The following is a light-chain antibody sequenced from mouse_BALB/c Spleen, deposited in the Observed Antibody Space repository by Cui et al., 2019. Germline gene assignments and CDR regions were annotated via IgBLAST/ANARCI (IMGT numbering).Light chain of an antibody. J-gene: IGKJ1*01. Sequence: DIQMTQSPASLSGSVGETVTITFRASENIYSNLAWYQQKQGKSPQLLVYAATNLAAGVPARFSGSGSGTQYSLKINSLQSEDFGSYYCQHFCGIPCTFGAGTKLEIK. CDR1: ENIYSN. V-gene: IGKV12-46*01. CDR2: AAT. CDR3: QHFCGIPCT.